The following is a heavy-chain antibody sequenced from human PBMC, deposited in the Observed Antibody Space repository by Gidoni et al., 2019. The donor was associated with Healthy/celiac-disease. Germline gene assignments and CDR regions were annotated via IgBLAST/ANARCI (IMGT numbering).Heavy chain of an antibody. V-gene: IGHV1-69*01. Sequence: QVQLVQSGAEVTKPGSSVKVSCKASGGTFSSYATSWVRQAPGQGLEWMGGIIPIFGTANYAQKFQGRVTITADESTSTAYMELSSLRSEDTAVYYCARNSFWSGYHGPYYYYYGMDVWGQGTTVTVSS. CDR2: IIPIFGTA. CDR1: GGTFSSYA. CDR3: ARNSFWSGYHGPYYYYYGMDV. J-gene: IGHJ6*02. D-gene: IGHD3-3*01.